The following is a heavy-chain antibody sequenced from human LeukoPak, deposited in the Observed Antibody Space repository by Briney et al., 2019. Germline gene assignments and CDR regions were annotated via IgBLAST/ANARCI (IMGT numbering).Heavy chain of an antibody. CDR1: GGPFSSYY. CDR2: IYYSGST. V-gene: IGHV4-59*01. D-gene: IGHD3-22*01. Sequence: SETLSLTCTVSGGPFSSYYWSWIRQPPGKGLEWLGYIYYSGSTNYSPSLKSRVTISVDTSKNQFSLKLSSVTAADTAVYYCARDYYDSSGHDAFDIWGQGTMVTVSS. CDR3: ARDYYDSSGHDAFDI. J-gene: IGHJ3*02.